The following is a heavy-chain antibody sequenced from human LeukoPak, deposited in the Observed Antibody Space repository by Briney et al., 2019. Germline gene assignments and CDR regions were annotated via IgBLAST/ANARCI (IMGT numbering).Heavy chain of an antibody. CDR3: ASVHYGPRRSFYNWFDP. CDR1: GGSFTGYY. V-gene: IGHV4-34*01. J-gene: IGHJ5*02. Sequence: KPSETLSLTCAVYGGSFTGYYWSWIRQPPGKGLEWIGEINHSGSTNYNPSLKSRVTISVDTSKNQFSLKLSSVTAADTAVYYCASVHYGPRRSFYNWFDPWGQGTLVTASP. D-gene: IGHD3-10*01. CDR2: INHSGST.